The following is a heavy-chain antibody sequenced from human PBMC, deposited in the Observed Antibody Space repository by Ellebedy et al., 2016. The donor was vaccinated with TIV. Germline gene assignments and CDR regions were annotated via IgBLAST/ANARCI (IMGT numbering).Heavy chain of an antibody. J-gene: IGHJ6*03. CDR3: ARVGTELVTVEEYYYYMDV. D-gene: IGHD2/OR15-2a*01. V-gene: IGHV4-59*01. Sequence: SETLSLTCVVSDGSIRPYYWTWIRQSPGRGLEWIRYAYYSGSTDYNPSLESRVTISVDSSKNQISLRLTSVTAADTAVYYCARVGTELVTVEEYYYYMDVWGKGTSVTVS. CDR2: AYYSGST. CDR1: DGSIRPYY.